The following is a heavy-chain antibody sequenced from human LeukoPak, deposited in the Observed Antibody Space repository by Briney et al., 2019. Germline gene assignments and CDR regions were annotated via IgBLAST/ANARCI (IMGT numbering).Heavy chain of an antibody. J-gene: IGHJ4*02. D-gene: IGHD5-12*01. CDR1: GGSISSGSYY. CDR3: AKWWLPPLWQYFDY. Sequence: PSQTLSLTCTVSGGSISSGSYYWSWLRQPAGKGLEWIGRIYATGRTNYNPSLKNRVTISLDTSKNQFSLKLSSVTAADTAVYYCAKWWLPPLWQYFDYWGQGTLVTVSS. V-gene: IGHV4-61*02. CDR2: IYATGRT.